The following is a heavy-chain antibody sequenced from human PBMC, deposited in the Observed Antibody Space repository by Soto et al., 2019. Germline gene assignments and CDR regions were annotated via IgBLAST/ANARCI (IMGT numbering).Heavy chain of an antibody. CDR3: ARGGRGRGYSYGYGLYFDD. D-gene: IGHD5-18*01. CDR1: GYTFTSYA. CDR2: INAGNGNT. V-gene: IGHV1-3*01. Sequence: VASVKVSCKASGYTFTSYAMHWVRQAPGQRLEWMGWINAGNGNTKYSQKFQGRVTITRDTSASTAYMELSSLRSEDTAVYYCARGGRGRGYSYGYGLYFDDWGQGTLVTVS. J-gene: IGHJ4*02.